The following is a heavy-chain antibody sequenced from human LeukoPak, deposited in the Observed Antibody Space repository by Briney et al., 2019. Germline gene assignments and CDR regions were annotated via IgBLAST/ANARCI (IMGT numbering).Heavy chain of an antibody. CDR2: IESDGSSK. CDR1: GFSFSSYD. V-gene: IGHV3-30*02. J-gene: IGHJ4*02. D-gene: IGHD6-19*01. CDR3: AKEGSGWYYLDY. Sequence: GGSLRLSCAASGFSFSSYDIHWVRQAPGKGLEWVTFIESDGSSKYYADSVKGRFTISRDNCKNTVYVEMINLGPEDTAVYYCAKEGSGWYYLDYWGQGTVVTVSS.